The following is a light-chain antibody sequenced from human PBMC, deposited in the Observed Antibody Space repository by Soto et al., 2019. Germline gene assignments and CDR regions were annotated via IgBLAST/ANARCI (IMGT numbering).Light chain of an antibody. CDR3: QQYGSSTGIT. V-gene: IGKV3-20*01. J-gene: IGKJ5*01. CDR1: QTIRSAY. CDR2: GAS. Sequence: PGDRATLSCRASQTIRSAYLAWYQQRGGQAPRILICGASNRATGIPDRFAGSGSGTDFTLTISRLEPDDFAVYYCQQYGSSTGITFGQGTRLEIK.